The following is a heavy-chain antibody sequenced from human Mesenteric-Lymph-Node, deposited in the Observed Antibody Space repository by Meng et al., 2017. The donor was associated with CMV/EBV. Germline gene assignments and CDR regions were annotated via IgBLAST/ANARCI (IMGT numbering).Heavy chain of an antibody. CDR3: ARVFCSSTSCHDY. J-gene: IGHJ4*02. Sequence: ASVKVSCKASGYTFTGYYMHWVRQAPGQGLEWMGWINPNSGGTNYAQKFQGRVTMTRDTSINTAYMELSRLRSDDTAVYYCARVFCSSTSCHDYWAREPWSPSPQ. V-gene: IGHV1-2*02. CDR2: INPNSGGT. CDR1: GYTFTGYY. D-gene: IGHD2-2*01.